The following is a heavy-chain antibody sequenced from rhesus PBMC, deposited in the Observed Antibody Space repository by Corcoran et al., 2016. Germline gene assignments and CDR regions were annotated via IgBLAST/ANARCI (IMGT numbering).Heavy chain of an antibody. Sequence: EVQLVQSGAEVKKPGAAVKISCKASGYTFTDHYLNGDRQAPGKGLEWMGRVDPEDGEADYAQKFQDRVTITADMSTDTAYMELSSLRSEDTAMYYCARQYYSGSYYYFDYWGQGVLVTVSS. CDR2: VDPEDGEA. V-gene: IGHV1-111*02. D-gene: IGHD3-16*01. CDR3: ARQYYSGSYYYFDY. CDR1: GYTFTDHY. J-gene: IGHJ4*01.